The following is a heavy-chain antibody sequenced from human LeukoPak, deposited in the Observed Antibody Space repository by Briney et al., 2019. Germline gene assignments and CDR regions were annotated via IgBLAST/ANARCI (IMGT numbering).Heavy chain of an antibody. V-gene: IGHV4-61*02. CDR1: GGSISSGSYY. CDR3: AKIAVAGNYYYYGMDV. D-gene: IGHD6-19*01. Sequence: SRTLSLTCTVSGGSISSGSYYWSWIRQPAGKGLEWIGRIYTSGSTNYNPSLKSRVTISVDTSKNQFSLKLSSVTAADTAVYYCAKIAVAGNYYYYGMDVWGQGTTVTVSS. CDR2: IYTSGST. J-gene: IGHJ6*02.